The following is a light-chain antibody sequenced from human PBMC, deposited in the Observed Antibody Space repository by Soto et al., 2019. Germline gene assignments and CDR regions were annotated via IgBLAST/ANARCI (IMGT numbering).Light chain of an antibody. Sequence: DIPMSKYPSTLCASVGDGVTITSRASQSISSWLAWYQQTTGKAPKLLIYKASSLESGVPSRFSGSGSGTDFTLTISSLQPEDFSTYYCLQDYNYPRTFGQGTKVDI. V-gene: IGKV1-5*03. CDR3: LQDYNYPRT. CDR2: KAS. J-gene: IGKJ1*01. CDR1: QSISSW.